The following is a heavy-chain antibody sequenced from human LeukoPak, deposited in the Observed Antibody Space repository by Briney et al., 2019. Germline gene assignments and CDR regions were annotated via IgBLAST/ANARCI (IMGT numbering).Heavy chain of an antibody. J-gene: IGHJ5*02. Sequence: SETLSLTCTVSGGSISGYYWSWIRQPPGKGLEWIGYIHNSGNTNYNSSPKSRVTISVDTSKNQFSLRLSSVTAADTAVYYCAKDLGWFDPWGQGTLVTVSS. V-gene: IGHV4-59*01. D-gene: IGHD7-27*01. CDR1: GGSISGYY. CDR2: IHNSGNT. CDR3: AKDLGWFDP.